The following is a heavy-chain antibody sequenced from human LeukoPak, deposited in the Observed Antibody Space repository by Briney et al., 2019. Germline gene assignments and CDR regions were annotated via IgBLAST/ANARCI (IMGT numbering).Heavy chain of an antibody. CDR3: ARGHDYFDY. CDR1: GGSISSGDYY. V-gene: IGHV4-30-4*01. J-gene: IGHJ4*02. Sequence: PSQTLSLTCTVSGGSISSGDYYWSWIRQPPGKGLEWIGYVYYSGSTYYNPSLKSRVTISVDTSKNQFSLNLSSVTAADTAVFYCARGHDYFDYWGQGTLVTVSS. CDR2: VYYSGST.